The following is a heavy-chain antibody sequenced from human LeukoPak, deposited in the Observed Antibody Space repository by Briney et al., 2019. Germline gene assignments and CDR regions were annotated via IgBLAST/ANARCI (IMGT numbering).Heavy chain of an antibody. V-gene: IGHV3-9*01. CDR2: ISWNSGSI. D-gene: IGHD6-13*01. CDR1: GFTFDDYA. Sequence: GRSLRLSCAASGFTFDDYAMHWVRQAPGKGLEWVSGISWNSGSIGYADSVKGRFTISRDNAKNSLYLQMNSLRAEDTALYYCAKDISSSPRWYFVYWGQGTLVTVSS. J-gene: IGHJ4*02. CDR3: AKDISSSPRWYFVY.